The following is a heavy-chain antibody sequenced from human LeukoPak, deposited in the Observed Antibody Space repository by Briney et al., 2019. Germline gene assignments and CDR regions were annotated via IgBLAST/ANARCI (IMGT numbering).Heavy chain of an antibody. CDR3: ARDPNGDYIGAFDF. V-gene: IGHV3-23*01. D-gene: IGHD4-17*01. J-gene: IGHJ3*01. Sequence: GGSLRLSCAASGFAFSKYAMMWVRQAPGKGLEWVSAIRGSGGDTEYADSVRGRFTISRDNSKNTLFLQMNTLRAEDTAVYYCARDPNGDYIGAFDFLGRGTMVTVS. CDR1: GFAFSKYA. CDR2: IRGSGGDT.